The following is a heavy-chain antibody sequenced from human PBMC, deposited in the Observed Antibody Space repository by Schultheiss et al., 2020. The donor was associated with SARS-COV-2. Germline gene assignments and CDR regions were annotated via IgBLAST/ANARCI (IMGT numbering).Heavy chain of an antibody. CDR2: IFHSETA. J-gene: IGHJ4*02. Sequence: GSLRLSWAVSSGSISNNYYWSWVRQSPGKGLEWVGDIFHSETANYNPSLKSRVTFSLDKSENRFSLKLTTMTAADTAVYYCVGRPLRWSRDYWGQGTLVTVSS. CDR1: SGSISNNYY. CDR3: VGRPLRWSRDY. D-gene: IGHD6-6*01. V-gene: IGHV4-4*02.